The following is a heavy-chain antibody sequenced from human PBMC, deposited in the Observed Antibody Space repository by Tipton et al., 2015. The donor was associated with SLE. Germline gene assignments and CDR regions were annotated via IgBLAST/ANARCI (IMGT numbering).Heavy chain of an antibody. CDR2: VYKN. J-gene: IGHJ4*02. CDR3: ARGDSNGYFAY. Sequence: TLSLTCYVTGVSISNYYWTWIRQSPGKGLEWIGNVYKNYNPSLESRVTISVDTSRNLFSLNLSSVTAADTAVYYCARGDSNGYFAYWGQGTLVTVSS. V-gene: IGHV4-59*01. CDR1: GVSISNYY. D-gene: IGHD3-22*01.